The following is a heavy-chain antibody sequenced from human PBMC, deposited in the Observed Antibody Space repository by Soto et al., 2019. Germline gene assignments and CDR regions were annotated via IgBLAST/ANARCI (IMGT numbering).Heavy chain of an antibody. J-gene: IGHJ3*01. CDR3: ARDQLYYNDISGRPLNAFDV. Sequence: GGSLRLSCAASGFTFSSYWMHWVRQAPGKGLVWVSRINSDGSSTSYADSVKGRFTISRDNAKNTLYLQMNSLGAEDTAVYYCARDQLYYNDISGRPLNAFDVWGQGTMVTVSS. D-gene: IGHD3-22*01. CDR1: GFTFSSYW. V-gene: IGHV3-74*01. CDR2: INSDGSST.